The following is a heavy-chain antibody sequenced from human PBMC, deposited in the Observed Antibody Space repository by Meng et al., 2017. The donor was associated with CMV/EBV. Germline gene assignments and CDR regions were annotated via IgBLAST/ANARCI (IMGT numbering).Heavy chain of an antibody. CDR3: GGGYSYGFSY. V-gene: IGHV2-5*02. D-gene: IGHD5-18*01. Sequence: QITLKESGPTLLKPTQTPPLTCTFSGFSLSTSGVGVGWIRQPPGKALEWLALIYWDDDKRYSPSLKSRLTITKDTSKNQVVLTMTNMDPVDTATYYCGGGYSYGFSYWGQGTLVTVSS. CDR2: IYWDDDK. CDR1: GFSLSTSGVG. J-gene: IGHJ4*02.